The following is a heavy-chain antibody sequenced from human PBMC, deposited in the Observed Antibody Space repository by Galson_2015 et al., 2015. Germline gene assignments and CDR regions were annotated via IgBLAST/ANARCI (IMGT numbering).Heavy chain of an antibody. V-gene: IGHV3-30-3*01. J-gene: IGHJ4*02. Sequence: LRLSCAASGFTFSSYAMHWVRQSPGKGLEWVAVISYDGSNKFYADSVKGRFTISRDNSKNTLYLQMNSLRPEDTAVYYCARVGGDIAARTWGYFDYWGQGTLVTVSS. CDR2: ISYDGSNK. CDR3: ARVGGDIAARTWGYFDY. CDR1: GFTFSSYA. D-gene: IGHD6-6*01.